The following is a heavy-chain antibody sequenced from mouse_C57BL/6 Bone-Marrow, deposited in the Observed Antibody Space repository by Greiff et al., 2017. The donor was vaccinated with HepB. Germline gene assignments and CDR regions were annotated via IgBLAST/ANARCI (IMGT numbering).Heavy chain of an antibody. CDR1: GFTFSSFG. V-gene: IGHV5-17*02. CDR2: ISSDSTTV. J-gene: IGHJ2*01. Sequence: EVKVVESGGGLVQPGGSRKLSCSPSGFTFSSFGMHWVRQVPEKGLEWVAYISSDSTTVYYAVTVKGRFIISRDNPKNTLFLQMTSLRSEDSAMYYWARLGVSSYFDYWGQGTTLTVSS. CDR3: ARLGVSSYFDY.